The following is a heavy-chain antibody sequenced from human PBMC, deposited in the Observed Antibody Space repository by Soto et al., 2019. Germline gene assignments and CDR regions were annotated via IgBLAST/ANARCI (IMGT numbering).Heavy chain of an antibody. CDR3: TRDRPGDCSGGSCYAYFDY. Sequence: GGSLRLSCTASGFTFGDYAMSWFRQAPGKGLEWVGFIRSKAYGGTTEYAASVKGRFTISRDDSKSIAYLQMNSLKTEDTAVYYCTRDRPGDCSGGSCYAYFDYWGQGTLVTVSS. CDR2: IRSKAYGGTT. CDR1: GFTFGDYA. V-gene: IGHV3-49*03. D-gene: IGHD2-15*01. J-gene: IGHJ4*02.